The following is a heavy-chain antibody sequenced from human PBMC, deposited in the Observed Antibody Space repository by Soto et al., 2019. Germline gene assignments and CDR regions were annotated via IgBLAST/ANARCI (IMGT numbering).Heavy chain of an antibody. J-gene: IGHJ6*02. Sequence: SVKVSCKASGGTFSSYAISWVRQAPGQGLEWMGGIIPIFGTANYAQKFQGRVTMTRDTSTSTVYMELSSLRAEDTAVYYCARGVDEMYYYYGMDVWGQGTTVTVSS. CDR1: GGTFSSYA. D-gene: IGHD3-16*01. V-gene: IGHV1-69*05. CDR2: IIPIFGTA. CDR3: ARGVDEMYYYYGMDV.